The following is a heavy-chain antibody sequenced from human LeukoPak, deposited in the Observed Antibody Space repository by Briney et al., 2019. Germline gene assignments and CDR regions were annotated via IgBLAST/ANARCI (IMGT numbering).Heavy chain of an antibody. CDR1: GYTFNGFY. Sequence: GASVKVSCKASGYTFNGFYMHWVRQAPGQGLEWMGWINPNSGGTNYAQKFQGRVTMTRDTSISTAYMELSRLRSDDTAVYYCARAPEAIFGVVIKGDYFDYWGQGTLVTVSS. D-gene: IGHD3-3*01. J-gene: IGHJ4*02. CDR3: ARAPEAIFGVVIKGDYFDY. V-gene: IGHV1-2*02. CDR2: INPNSGGT.